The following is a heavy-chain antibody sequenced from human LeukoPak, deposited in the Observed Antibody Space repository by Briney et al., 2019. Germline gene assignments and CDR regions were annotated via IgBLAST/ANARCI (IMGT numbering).Heavy chain of an antibody. V-gene: IGHV3-21*01. CDR1: GFTLSSYS. CDR3: ARTMATITDAFDI. CDR2: MSGSSTYI. J-gene: IGHJ3*02. D-gene: IGHD5-24*01. Sequence: VGSLRLSCAASGFTLSSYSMNWVRQAPRKGLEWVSSMSGSSTYIYYADSVKGRFTISRDNAKNSLYLQMNSLRAEDTAVYYCARTMATITDAFDIWGQGTMVTVSS.